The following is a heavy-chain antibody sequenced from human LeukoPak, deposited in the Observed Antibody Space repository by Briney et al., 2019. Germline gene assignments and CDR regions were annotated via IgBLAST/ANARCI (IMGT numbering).Heavy chain of an antibody. CDR1: GGSISSYY. J-gene: IGHJ6*02. D-gene: IGHD3-22*01. CDR2: IYTSGRT. CDR3: ARDSATPFYYDSSGHYGMDF. V-gene: IGHV4-4*07. Sequence: PSETLSLTCTVSGGSISSYYWSWTPQPAGKGLEWIRHIYTSGRTNYKPSRKSRVTMSVDTSKNQFSRKLSSVTAADTAVYYCARDSATPFYYDSSGHYGMDFCGQGTTVTVSS.